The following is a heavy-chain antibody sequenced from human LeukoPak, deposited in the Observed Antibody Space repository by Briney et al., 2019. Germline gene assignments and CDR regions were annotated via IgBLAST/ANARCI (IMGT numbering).Heavy chain of an antibody. Sequence: PGGSLRLSCAASGFTFSSYSMNWVRQAPGKGLEWVSSISSSSSYIYYADSVKGRFTISRDNAKNSLYLQMNSLRAEDTAVYYCARSPGYCSGTSCYIHYYGMDVWGQGTTVTVSS. CDR2: ISSSSSYI. CDR3: ARSPGYCSGTSCYIHYYGMDV. D-gene: IGHD2-2*02. J-gene: IGHJ6*02. V-gene: IGHV3-21*01. CDR1: GFTFSSYS.